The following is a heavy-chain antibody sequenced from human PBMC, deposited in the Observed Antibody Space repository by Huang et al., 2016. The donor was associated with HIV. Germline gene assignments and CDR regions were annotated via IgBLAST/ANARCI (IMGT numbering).Heavy chain of an antibody. V-gene: IGHV3-21*01. CDR3: ATMMGYCSGVSRPGKGFDY. Sequence: ASEFTFSTYTLNWVRQAPGRGLEWVSSISSSTNYVHYADSVKGRFTISRDNAKKSLYLQMNSLRAEDTALYYCATMMGYCSGVSRPGKGFDYWGRGTLVTVSP. J-gene: IGHJ4*02. CDR1: EFTFSTYT. D-gene: IGHD2-15*01. CDR2: ISSSTNYV.